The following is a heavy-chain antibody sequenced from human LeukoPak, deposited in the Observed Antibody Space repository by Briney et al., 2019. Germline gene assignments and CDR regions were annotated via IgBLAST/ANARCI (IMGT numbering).Heavy chain of an antibody. D-gene: IGHD3-22*01. CDR2: ISGSGGST. CDR1: GFPFSIYA. J-gene: IGHJ6*02. Sequence: QPGGSLRLSCAASGFPFSIYAMSWVRQAPGKGLEWVSAISGSGGSTYYADSVKGRFTISRDNSKNTLYLQMNSLRAEDTAVYYCAKGWAYDSSGYRGYYYGMDVWGQGTTVTVSS. V-gene: IGHV3-23*01. CDR3: AKGWAYDSSGYRGYYYGMDV.